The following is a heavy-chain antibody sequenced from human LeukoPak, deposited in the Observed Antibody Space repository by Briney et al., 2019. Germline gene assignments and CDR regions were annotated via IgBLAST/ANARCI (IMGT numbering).Heavy chain of an antibody. CDR2: ISAYNGNT. Sequence: GASVKVSCKASGYTFTSYGISWVRQAPGQGLEWMGWISAYNGNTNYAQKLQGRVTMTTDTSTSTAYMELSSLRSEDTAVYYCARAISWQQLVFSLGEDSYYYMDVWGKGTTVTVSS. J-gene: IGHJ6*03. CDR3: ARAISWQQLVFSLGEDSYYYMDV. V-gene: IGHV1-18*01. CDR1: GYTFTSYG. D-gene: IGHD6-13*01.